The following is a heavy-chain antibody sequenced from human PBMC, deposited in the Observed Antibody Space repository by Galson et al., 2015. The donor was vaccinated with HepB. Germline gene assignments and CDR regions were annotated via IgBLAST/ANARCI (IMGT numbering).Heavy chain of an antibody. Sequence: SLRLSCAASGFTFTSYAMSWVRQAPGKGLEWVSAISGSGGNTYYADSVKGRFTISRDNSKNTLYLQMNSLRVEDTAVYYCAKHRAASRGGSGSYHYWGPGTLVTVSS. V-gene: IGHV3-23*01. CDR1: GFTFTSYA. CDR2: ISGSGGNT. D-gene: IGHD3-10*01. J-gene: IGHJ4*02. CDR3: AKHRAASRGGSGSYHY.